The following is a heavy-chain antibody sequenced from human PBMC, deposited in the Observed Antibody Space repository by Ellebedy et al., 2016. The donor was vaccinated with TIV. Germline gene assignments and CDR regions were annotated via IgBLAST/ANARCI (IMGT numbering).Heavy chain of an antibody. CDR3: ARVNGMARYYYYYGMDV. D-gene: IGHD2-8*01. CDR1: GFTFSSYG. J-gene: IGHJ6*02. CDR2: IWYDGSNK. V-gene: IGHV3-33*01. Sequence: GESLKISCAASGFTFSSYGMHWVRQAPGKGLEWVAVIWYDGSNKYYADSVKGRFTISRDNSKNTLYLQMNSLRAEDTAVYYCARVNGMARYYYYYGMDVWGQGTTVTVSS.